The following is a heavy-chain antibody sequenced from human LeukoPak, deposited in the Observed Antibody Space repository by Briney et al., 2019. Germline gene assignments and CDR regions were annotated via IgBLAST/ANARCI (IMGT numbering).Heavy chain of an antibody. CDR3: ARGLAYCGGDCTD. D-gene: IGHD2-21*02. V-gene: IGHV1-8*01. CDR1: GYIFTSND. CDR2: MNPNSGNT. J-gene: IGHJ4*02. Sequence: ASVKVSCKASGYIFTSNDIHWVRQATGQGLEWMGWMNPNSGNTGYAQKFQGRVTMTRNTSISTAYMELSSLRSEDTAVYYCARGLAYCGGDCTDWGQGTLVTVSS.